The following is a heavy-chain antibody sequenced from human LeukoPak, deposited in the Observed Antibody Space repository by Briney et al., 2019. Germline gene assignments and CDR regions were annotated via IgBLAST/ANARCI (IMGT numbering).Heavy chain of an antibody. V-gene: IGHV1-2*02. D-gene: IGHD3-10*01. CDR3: ARVDPYYYGSGSSLRVYFDY. CDR1: GYTFTSYD. J-gene: IGHJ4*02. Sequence: GASVKVSCKASGYTFTSYDISWVRQAPGQGLEWMGWINPNSGGTNYAQKFQGRVTMTRDTSISTAYMELSRLRSDDTAVYYCARVDPYYYGSGSSLRVYFDYWGQGTLVTVSS. CDR2: INPNSGGT.